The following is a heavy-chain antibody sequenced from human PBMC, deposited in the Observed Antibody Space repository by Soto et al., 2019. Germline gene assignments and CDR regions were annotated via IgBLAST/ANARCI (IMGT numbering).Heavy chain of an antibody. CDR1: GGSVTNSSDY. V-gene: IGHV4-39*01. CDR3: VSQRSTVPTQAYFDY. J-gene: IGHJ4*02. CDR2: VYYRGRS. Sequence: TLSLTCTVSGGSVTNSSDYLGWSRQSPGKGLDWIGSVYYRGRSYSKSSVKSRVTLSVDTSKNRVSLSLNSVTASDTAVYFCVSQRSTVPTQAYFDYWGPGALVTVSS.